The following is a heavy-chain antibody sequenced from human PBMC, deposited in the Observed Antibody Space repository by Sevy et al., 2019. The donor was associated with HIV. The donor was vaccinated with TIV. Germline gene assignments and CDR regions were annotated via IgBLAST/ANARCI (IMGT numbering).Heavy chain of an antibody. Sequence: GGSLRLSCAASGFTFSKYSMSWIRQAPGKGLEWVSTFSFGCGKINYADSVKGRFTISRDDSRNTFYLQMNSLRAEDTAVYYCAREGCTKPHDYWGQGTVVTVSS. CDR1: GFTFSKYS. CDR3: AREGCTKPHDY. D-gene: IGHD2-8*01. V-gene: IGHV3-23*01. J-gene: IGHJ4*02. CDR2: FSFGCGKI.